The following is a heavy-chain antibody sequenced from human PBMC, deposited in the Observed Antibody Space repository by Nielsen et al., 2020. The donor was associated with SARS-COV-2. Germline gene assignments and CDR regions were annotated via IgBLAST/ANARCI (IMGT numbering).Heavy chain of an antibody. CDR1: GGSISSSGYY. Sequence: SETLSLTCTVSGGSISSSGYYWGWIRQPPGKGLEWIGSIYYSGNTYYNSSLKSRVTLSVDTSKNQFSLKLSSVTAADTAVYFCATYYVGTGLFDPWGQGTLVTVSS. D-gene: IGHD1-26*01. CDR2: IYYSGNT. V-gene: IGHV4-39*01. CDR3: ATYYVGTGLFDP. J-gene: IGHJ5*02.